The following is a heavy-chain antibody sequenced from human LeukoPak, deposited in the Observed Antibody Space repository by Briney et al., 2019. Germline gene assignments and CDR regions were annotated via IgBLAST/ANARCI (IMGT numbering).Heavy chain of an antibody. Sequence: PSETLSLTCTVSGGSISSYYWSWIRQPPGKGLEWIGYIYYSGSTNYNPSLKSRVTISVDTSKNQFSLKLSSVTAADTAVYYSARADGYCSGGSCYSAFDIWGQGTMVTVSS. J-gene: IGHJ3*02. CDR1: GGSISSYY. CDR3: ARADGYCSGGSCYSAFDI. D-gene: IGHD2-15*01. V-gene: IGHV4-59*01. CDR2: IYYSGST.